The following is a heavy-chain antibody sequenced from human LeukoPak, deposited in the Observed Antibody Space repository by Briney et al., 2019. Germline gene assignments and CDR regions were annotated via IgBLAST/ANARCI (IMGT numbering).Heavy chain of an antibody. V-gene: IGHV3-74*01. D-gene: IGHD5-18*01. CDR2: INNDGSST. CDR1: GFTFNSYW. J-gene: IGHJ4*02. Sequence: GGSLRLSCAASGFTFNSYWMHWVRQAPGKGLVWVSRINNDGSSTSYADSVKGRFTFSRDNAKNTLYLRMNSLRAEDTAVYYCVRVLTRGYSYGSPFDYWGQGTLVTVSS. CDR3: VRVLTRGYSYGSPFDY.